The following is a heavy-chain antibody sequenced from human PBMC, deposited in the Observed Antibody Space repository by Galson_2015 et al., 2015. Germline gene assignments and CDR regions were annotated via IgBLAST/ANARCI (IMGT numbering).Heavy chain of an antibody. V-gene: IGHV3-53*01. CDR2: IYTGGST. CDR1: GFTVSSNY. Sequence: SLRLSCAASGFTVSSNYMSWVRQAPRKGLEWVSIIYTGGSTYYADSVKGRFTIFRDNSKNSLYLQMNSPRAEDTAVYYCARDSGYSSGWVWDYWGQGTLVTVSS. D-gene: IGHD6-19*01. J-gene: IGHJ4*02. CDR3: ARDSGYSSGWVWDY.